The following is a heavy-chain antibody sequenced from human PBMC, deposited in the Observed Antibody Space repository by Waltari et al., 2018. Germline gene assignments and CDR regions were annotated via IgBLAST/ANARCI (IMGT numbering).Heavy chain of an antibody. D-gene: IGHD1-26*01. J-gene: IGHJ4*02. Sequence: QVQLVQSGAEVKKPGASVKVSCKDSGYPLTGYYMHRVRQAPGQGLEWMGRINPNSGGTNYAQKFQGRVTMTRDTSISTAYMELGRLRSDDTAVYYCARVEASGWELFDYWGQGTLVTVSS. CDR2: INPNSGGT. CDR1: GYPLTGYY. CDR3: ARVEASGWELFDY. V-gene: IGHV1-2*06.